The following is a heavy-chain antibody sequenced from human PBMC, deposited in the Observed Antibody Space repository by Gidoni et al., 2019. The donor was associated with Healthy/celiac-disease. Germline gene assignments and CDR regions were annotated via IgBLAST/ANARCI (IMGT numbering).Heavy chain of an antibody. Sequence: EVQLLESGGGLVQPGGSLSLSCAASGFTFSSYAMSWVRQAPGKGLEWCSAISGSGGRTYYEDSVKGRFTISRDNSKNTLYLQMNSLRAEDTAVYYCANPYGFCSGGSCYSEYYYYGMDVWGQGTTVTVSS. CDR2: ISGSGGRT. V-gene: IGHV3-23*01. CDR1: GFTFSSYA. CDR3: ANPYGFCSGGSCYSEYYYYGMDV. J-gene: IGHJ6*02. D-gene: IGHD2-15*01.